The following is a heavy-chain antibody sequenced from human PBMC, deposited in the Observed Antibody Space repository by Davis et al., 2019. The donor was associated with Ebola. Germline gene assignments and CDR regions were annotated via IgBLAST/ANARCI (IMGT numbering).Heavy chain of an antibody. CDR1: GYTFTSYD. V-gene: IGHV1-18*01. Sequence: AASVKVSCKASGYTFTSYDINWVRQAPGQGLEWMGWISAYNGNTAYAQILQGRVTMTTDTSTGTAYMELRSLRSDDTAVYFCARTSIVGTTTTASDIWGQGTMVTVSS. D-gene: IGHD1-26*01. CDR2: ISAYNGNT. CDR3: ARTSIVGTTTTASDI. J-gene: IGHJ3*02.